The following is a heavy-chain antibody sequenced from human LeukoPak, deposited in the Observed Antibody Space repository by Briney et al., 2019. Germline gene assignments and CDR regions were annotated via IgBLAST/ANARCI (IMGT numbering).Heavy chain of an antibody. J-gene: IGHJ4*02. V-gene: IGHV3-48*01. CDR2: ISSSSSTI. Sequence: PGGSLRLSCAASGFTFSSYSMNSVRQAPGKGLEWVSYISSSSSTIYYADSVKGRFTISRDNAKNSLYLQMNSLRAEDTAVYYCARDQGSGYQSRGFDYWGQGTLVTVSS. CDR3: ARDQGSGYQSRGFDY. D-gene: IGHD5-12*01. CDR1: GFTFSSYS.